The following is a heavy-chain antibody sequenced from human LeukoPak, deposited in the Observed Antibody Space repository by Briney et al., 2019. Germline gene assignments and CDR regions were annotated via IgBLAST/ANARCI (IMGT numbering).Heavy chain of an antibody. D-gene: IGHD4-11*01. CDR3: ARVSRDFYSNYYYYYGMDV. J-gene: IGHJ6*02. CDR1: GFTFSSYW. Sequence: GGSLRLSCAASGFTFSSYWMSWVRQAPGKGLEWVANIKQDGSEKYYVYSVKGRFTISRDNAKNSLYLQMNSLRAEDTAVYYCARVSRDFYSNYYYYYGMDVWGQGTTVTVSS. CDR2: IKQDGSEK. V-gene: IGHV3-7*01.